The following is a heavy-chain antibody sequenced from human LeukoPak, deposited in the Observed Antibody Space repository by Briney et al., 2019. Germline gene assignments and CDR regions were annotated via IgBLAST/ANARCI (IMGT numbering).Heavy chain of an antibody. Sequence: ASVKVSCKASGYTFTSYGISWVRQAPGQGREWMGWISAYNGNTNYAQKLQGRGTMTTDTSTSTAYMELRSLRSDDTAVYYCARSPGITMIVVVITPFDCWGQGTLVTVSS. CDR1: GYTFTSYG. J-gene: IGHJ4*02. CDR3: ARSPGITMIVVVITPFDC. V-gene: IGHV1-18*01. D-gene: IGHD3-22*01. CDR2: ISAYNGNT.